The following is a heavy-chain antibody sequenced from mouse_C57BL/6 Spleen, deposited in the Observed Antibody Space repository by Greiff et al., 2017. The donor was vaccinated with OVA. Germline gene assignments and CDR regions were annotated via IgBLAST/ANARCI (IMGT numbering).Heavy chain of an antibody. D-gene: IGHD1-1*01. CDR2: ISDGGSYT. CDR1: GFTFSSYA. J-gene: IGHJ3*01. CDR3: AREGSYGSSSAWFAY. Sequence: DVMLVESGGGLVKPGGSLKLSCAASGFTFSSYAMSWVRQTPEKRLEWVATISDGGSYTYYPDNVKGRFTISRDNAKNNLYLQMSHLKSEDTAMYYCAREGSYGSSSAWFAYWGQGTLVTVSA. V-gene: IGHV5-4*01.